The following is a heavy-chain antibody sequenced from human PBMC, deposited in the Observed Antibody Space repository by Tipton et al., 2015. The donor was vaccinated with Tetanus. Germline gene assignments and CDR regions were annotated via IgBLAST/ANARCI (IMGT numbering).Heavy chain of an antibody. D-gene: IGHD3-22*01. J-gene: IGHJ6*02. Sequence: QMQLVQSGAEVKKPGASVKVSCEASGYTFSIYAIGWVRQAPGQGLEWMGWIDPNSGGTVYAQKFQGRVPMTRDTSISTAYMELRSLRSDDTAVYYCARDRGDYIYYGMDVWGPGTTVTVS. CDR1: GYTFSIYA. CDR2: IDPNSGGT. CDR3: ARDRGDYIYYGMDV. V-gene: IGHV1-2*02.